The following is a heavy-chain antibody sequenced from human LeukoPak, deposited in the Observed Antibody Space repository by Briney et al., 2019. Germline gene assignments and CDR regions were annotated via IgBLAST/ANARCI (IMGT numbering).Heavy chain of an antibody. CDR1: GYTFTGYY. CDR2: INPRSGGT. CDR3: ARDPLGIMIKIGGTSRQGCAFDI. J-gene: IGHJ3*02. Sequence: GASVKVSCKASGYTFTGYYLHWIRQAPGQGLEWMGWINPRSGGTNYAQKFQGRVTMTRDTSIRTAYMELSKLRSDATAVYYCARDPLGIMIKIGGTSRQGCAFDIWGQGTMVTVSS. D-gene: IGHD3-16*01. V-gene: IGHV1-2*02.